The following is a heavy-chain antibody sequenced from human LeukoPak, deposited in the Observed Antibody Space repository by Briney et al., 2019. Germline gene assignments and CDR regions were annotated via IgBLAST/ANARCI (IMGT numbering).Heavy chain of an antibody. D-gene: IGHD2-8*01. CDR3: ARGGGLRMFYASPFKY. V-gene: IGHV4-34*01. J-gene: IGHJ4*02. CDR2: INESGST. Sequence: SETLSLTCAVYGGSFSGHHWSWIRQAPGKGLEWIGEINESGSTNYNPSLRSRVTISGDTSKSQFSLKLTSLTAADTAVYYCARGGGLRMFYASPFKYWGRGTLVTVSS. CDR1: GGSFSGHH.